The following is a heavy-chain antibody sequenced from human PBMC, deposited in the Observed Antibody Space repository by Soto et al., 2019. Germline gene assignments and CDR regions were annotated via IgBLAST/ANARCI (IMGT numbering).Heavy chain of an antibody. CDR2: IYYSGST. V-gene: IGHV4-31*03. J-gene: IGHJ4*02. CDR1: GGSISSGGYY. Sequence: SETLSLTCTVSGGSISSGGYYWSWIRQHPGKGLEWIGYIYYSGSTYYNPSLKSRVTISVDTSKNQFSLKLSSVTAADTAVYFCDRYHAARVYFDYWGQGSLVTVSS. CDR3: DRYHAARVYFDY. D-gene: IGHD2-15*01.